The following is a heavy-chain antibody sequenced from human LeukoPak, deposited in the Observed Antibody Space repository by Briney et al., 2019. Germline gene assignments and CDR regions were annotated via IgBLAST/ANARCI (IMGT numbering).Heavy chain of an antibody. V-gene: IGHV3-48*03. CDR2: ISSSGNTI. CDR1: GFTFPNYE. J-gene: IGHJ4*02. D-gene: IGHD3-16*01. Sequence: PGGSLRLSCAASGFTFPNYEMHWVRQAPGKGLEWVSYISSSGNTIYYADSVKGRFTTSRDNAKNSLCLQMNSLRAEDTAVYYCARGFGPTYWGQGTLVTVSS. CDR3: ARGFGPTY.